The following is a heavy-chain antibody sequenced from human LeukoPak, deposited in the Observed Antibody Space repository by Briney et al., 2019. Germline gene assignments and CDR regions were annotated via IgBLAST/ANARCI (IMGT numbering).Heavy chain of an antibody. J-gene: IGHJ4*02. CDR1: GGTFSSYA. Sequence: ASVKVSCKASGGTFSSYAISWVRQAPGQGLEWMGRIILILGIANYAQKFQGRVTITADESTSTAYMELSSLRSEDTAVYYCARGYQLLPDYWGQGTLVTVSS. CDR3: ARGYQLLPDY. CDR2: IILILGIA. V-gene: IGHV1-69*04. D-gene: IGHD2-2*01.